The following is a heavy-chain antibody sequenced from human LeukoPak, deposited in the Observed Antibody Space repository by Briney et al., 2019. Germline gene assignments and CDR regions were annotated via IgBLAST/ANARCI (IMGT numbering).Heavy chain of an antibody. V-gene: IGHV4-34*01. CDR1: GGSFSGYY. CDR2: INHSGST. J-gene: IGHJ6*02. CDR3: ARGPVIVRGSYYDYYGMDV. Sequence: PSETLSLTCAVYGGSFSGYYWSWLRHPPGKGLEWIGEINHSGSTNYNPSLKSRVTISVDTSMNQFSLKLSSVTAADTAVYYCARGPVIVRGSYYDYYGMDVWGQGTTVTVSS. D-gene: IGHD2-21*01.